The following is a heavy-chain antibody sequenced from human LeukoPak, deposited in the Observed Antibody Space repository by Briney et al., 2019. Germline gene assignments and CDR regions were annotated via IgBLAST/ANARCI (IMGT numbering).Heavy chain of an antibody. D-gene: IGHD3-10*01. CDR1: GFTFSSYA. CDR3: AKDSYYGSVPYYYYGMDV. V-gene: IGHV3-23*01. Sequence: GGSLRLPCAASGFTFSSYAMSWVRQAPGKGLEWVSAISGSGGSTYYADSVKGRFTISRDNSKNTLYLQMNSLRAEDTAVYYCAKDSYYGSVPYYYYGMDVWGQGTTVTVSS. J-gene: IGHJ6*02. CDR2: ISGSGGST.